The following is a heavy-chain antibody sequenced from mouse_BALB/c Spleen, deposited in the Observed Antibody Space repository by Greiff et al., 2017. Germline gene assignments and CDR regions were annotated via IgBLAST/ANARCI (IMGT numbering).Heavy chain of an antibody. CDR2: IYPGDGDT. CDR3: ASMIYFDY. V-gene: IGHV1-82*01. Sequence: QVQLQQSGPELVKPGASVKISCKASGYAFSSSWMNWVKQRPGQGLEWIGRIYPGDGDTNYNGKFKGKATLTADKSSSTAYMQLSSLTSVDSAVYFCASMIYFDYWGQGTTLTVSS. J-gene: IGHJ2*01. D-gene: IGHD2-4*01. CDR1: GYAFSSSW.